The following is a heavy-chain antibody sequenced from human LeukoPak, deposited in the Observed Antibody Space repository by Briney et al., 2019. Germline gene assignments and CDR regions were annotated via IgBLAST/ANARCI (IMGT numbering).Heavy chain of an antibody. D-gene: IGHD4/OR15-4a*01. Sequence: GGSLRLSCAASGFTFRSSWMSWVRQTPGKGLEWVATINQDASDISYVDSVKGRFTISRDNAKNSLYLQMNGLRAEDTAVYYCARTSDSVANTFDYWGQGTLVTVSS. CDR1: GFTFRSSW. J-gene: IGHJ4*02. CDR2: INQDASDI. V-gene: IGHV3-7*01. CDR3: ARTSDSVANTFDY.